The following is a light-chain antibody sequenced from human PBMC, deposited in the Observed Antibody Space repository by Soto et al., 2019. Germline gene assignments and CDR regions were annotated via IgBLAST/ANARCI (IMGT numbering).Light chain of an antibody. CDR1: SNNVGGYNY. CDR2: EVS. J-gene: IGLJ1*01. Sequence: QSALPQPASVSGSPGQSITISCTGTSNNVGGYNYVSWFQQHPGKAPKLLIFEVSNRPSGGSHRFSGSKSGNTASLTISGLQAEDEADYYCSSFTSNSTFVFGTGTKLTVL. CDR3: SSFTSNSTFV. V-gene: IGLV2-14*01.